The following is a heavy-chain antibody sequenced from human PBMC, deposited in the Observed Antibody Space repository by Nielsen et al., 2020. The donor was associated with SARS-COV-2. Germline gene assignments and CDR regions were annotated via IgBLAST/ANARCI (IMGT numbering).Heavy chain of an antibody. Sequence: LSCAVYGGSFSDYLWSWIRQPPGKELEWIGEINHSGSTNYNPSLKSRVTISVDTSKNQFSLKLSSVTAADTAVYYCARTWTTVTKIDYWGQGTLVTVSS. D-gene: IGHD4-17*01. J-gene: IGHJ4*02. CDR1: GGSFSDYL. CDR3: ARTWTTVTKIDY. CDR2: INHSGST. V-gene: IGHV4-34*01.